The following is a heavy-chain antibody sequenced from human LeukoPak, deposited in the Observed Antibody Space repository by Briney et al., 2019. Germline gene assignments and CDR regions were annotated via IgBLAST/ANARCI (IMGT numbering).Heavy chain of an antibody. J-gene: IGHJ6*03. V-gene: IGHV3-23*01. Sequence: PGGSLRLSCAASGFTFSSYAMSWVRQAPGKGLEWVSAISGSGGSTYYADSVKGRFTISRDNSKNTLYLQMNSLRAEDTAVYYCAKDRVQSTSSHYYYMDVWGKGTTVTVSS. CDR1: GFTFSSYA. CDR3: AKDRVQSTSSHYYYMDV. D-gene: IGHD2-2*01. CDR2: ISGSGGST.